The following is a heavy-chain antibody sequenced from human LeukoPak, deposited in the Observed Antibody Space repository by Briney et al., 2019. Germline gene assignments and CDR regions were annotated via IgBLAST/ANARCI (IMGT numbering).Heavy chain of an antibody. D-gene: IGHD4-17*01. Sequence: ASLKVSCKASGYTFTNYHINWVRQAPGQGLEWVGCINPNTGDRGYAQKFQGRVSITSDTSISTAYMELGSLRSEDTAVYFCARTTSLTASGYDYWGQGTLVTVSS. J-gene: IGHJ4*02. CDR3: ARTTSLTASGYDY. V-gene: IGHV1-8*03. CDR1: GYTFTNYH. CDR2: INPNTGDR.